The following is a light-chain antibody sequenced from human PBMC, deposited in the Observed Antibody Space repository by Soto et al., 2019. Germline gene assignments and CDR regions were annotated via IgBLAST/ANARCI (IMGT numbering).Light chain of an antibody. Sequence: DIVMTQSPATLSVAPGERVTFSCRASQGVSRKLAWYQHKPGQAPRLLISGASTGATGIPARFSGCGSGTDFTLTISSLQPEDFAVYYCQQDYNLRWTFGQGTKVDI. CDR1: QGVSRK. J-gene: IGKJ1*01. CDR2: GAS. V-gene: IGKV3-15*01. CDR3: QQDYNLRWT.